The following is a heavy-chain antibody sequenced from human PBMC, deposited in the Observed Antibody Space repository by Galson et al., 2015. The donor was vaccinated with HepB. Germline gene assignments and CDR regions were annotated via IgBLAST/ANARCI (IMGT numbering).Heavy chain of an antibody. CDR1: GFTFSDYW. CDR2: INGDGSRT. J-gene: IGHJ2*01. Sequence: SLRLSCAAPGFTFSDYWMNWVRQAPGKGLVWVSRINGDGSRTSYADSVKGRFTISRDNAKNTLYLQMNSLRAEDTAVYYCARAAIAAARWYFDLWGRGTLVTVSS. CDR3: ARAAIAAARWYFDL. D-gene: IGHD6-13*01. V-gene: IGHV3-74*01.